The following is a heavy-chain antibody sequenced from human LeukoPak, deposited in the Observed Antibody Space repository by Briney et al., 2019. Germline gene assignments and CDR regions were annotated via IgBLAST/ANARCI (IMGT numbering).Heavy chain of an antibody. J-gene: IGHJ4*02. V-gene: IGHV1-18*01. CDR1: GYTFTSYG. CDR2: ISAYNGNT. D-gene: IGHD6-13*01. Sequence: GASVKASCKASGYTFTSYGISWVRQAPGQGLEWMGWISAYNGNTNYAQKLQGRVTMTTDTSTSTAYMELRSLRSDDTAVYYCARVVGSSWAIYYFDYWGQGTLVTVSS. CDR3: ARVVGSSWAIYYFDY.